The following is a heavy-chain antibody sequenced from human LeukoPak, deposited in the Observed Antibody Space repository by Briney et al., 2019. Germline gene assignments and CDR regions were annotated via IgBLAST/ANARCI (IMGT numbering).Heavy chain of an antibody. D-gene: IGHD2-2*02. CDR1: GGSISSSSYY. V-gene: IGHV4-39*01. Sequence: SETLSLTCTVSGGSISSSSYYWGWIRQPPGKGLEWIGSIYYSGSTYYNPSLKSRVTISVDTSKNQFSLKLSSVTAADTAVYYCARARFLIPDYWGQGTLVTVSS. CDR3: ARARFLIPDY. CDR2: IYYSGST. J-gene: IGHJ4*02.